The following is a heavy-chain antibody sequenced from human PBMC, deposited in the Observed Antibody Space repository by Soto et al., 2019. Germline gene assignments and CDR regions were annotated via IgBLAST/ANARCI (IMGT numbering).Heavy chain of an antibody. J-gene: IGHJ4*02. Sequence: SVKVSCKASGGSFGNSAINWVRQTPGQGLEWLGGFIPVYRTLNYAQKFQGRVTITADESTGTAYTTLSSLVSDDTAVYYCATGVIWIGYFTVDSWGQGTRVTVSS. CDR1: GGSFGNSA. V-gene: IGHV1-69*13. CDR3: ATGVIWIGYFTVDS. D-gene: IGHD3-3*01. CDR2: FIPVYRTL.